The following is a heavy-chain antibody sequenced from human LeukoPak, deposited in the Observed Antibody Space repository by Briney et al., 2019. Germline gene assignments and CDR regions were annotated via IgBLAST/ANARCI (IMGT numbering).Heavy chain of an antibody. CDR2: VGGRGVKT. D-gene: IGHD2-2*01. Sequence: GGSLRLSCAASGFTFSNYAIHWVRQAPGKGLEWVSIVGGRGVKTYYADYVKGRFTISRDNSKNTVYLQMNSLRAEDTAVYYCAKRGDCSGTCTYDYWGQGTLVTVSS. CDR3: AKRGDCSGTCTYDY. J-gene: IGHJ4*02. V-gene: IGHV3-23*01. CDR1: GFTFSNYA.